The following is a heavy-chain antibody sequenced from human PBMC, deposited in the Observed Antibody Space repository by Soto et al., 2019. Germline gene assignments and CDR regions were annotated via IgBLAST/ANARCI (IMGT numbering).Heavy chain of an antibody. CDR3: ARHTPAISISDH. V-gene: IGHV4-39*01. D-gene: IGHD2-15*01. J-gene: IGHJ4*02. CDR1: GGSISSSSYY. CDR2: IYYSGST. Sequence: QLQLQESGPGLVKPSETLSLTCTVSGGSISSSSYYWGWIRQPPGKGLEGIGSIYYSGSTYYNPCLKSRVTISVDTSKNQFSLKLSSVTAADTAVYYCARHTPAISISDHWGQGTLVTVSS.